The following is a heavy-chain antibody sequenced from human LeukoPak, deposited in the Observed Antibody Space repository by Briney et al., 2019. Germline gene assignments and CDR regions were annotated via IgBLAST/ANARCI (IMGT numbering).Heavy chain of an antibody. Sequence: SETLSLTCAVYGGSFSGYYRSWIRHPPGKGLEWIGEITHSVSTTYNPSLKTRATIPADTSKNQFSLQLSSVTASDTAVYYGANGRVPVYYDSSGYGNHFDYWGQGTLVTVSS. CDR3: ANGRVPVYYDSSGYGNHFDY. V-gene: IGHV4-34*01. CDR2: ITHSVST. D-gene: IGHD3-22*01. J-gene: IGHJ4*02. CDR1: GGSFSGYY.